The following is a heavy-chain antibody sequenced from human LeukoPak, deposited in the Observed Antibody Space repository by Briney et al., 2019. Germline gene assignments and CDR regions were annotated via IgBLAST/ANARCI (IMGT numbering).Heavy chain of an antibody. CDR3: ARRRGYWDAFDI. J-gene: IGHJ3*02. D-gene: IGHD2-8*02. V-gene: IGHV4-39*07. CDR1: GGSISSSSYY. CDR2: IYYSGST. Sequence: SETLSLTCTVSGGSISSSSYYWGWLRQPPGKGLEWIGSIYYSGSTYYNPSLKSRVAISVDTSKNQFSLKLSSVTAADTAVYYCARRRGYWDAFDIWGQGTMVTVSS.